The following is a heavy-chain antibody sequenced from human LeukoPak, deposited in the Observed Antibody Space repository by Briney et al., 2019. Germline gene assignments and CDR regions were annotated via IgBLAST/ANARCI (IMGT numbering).Heavy chain of an antibody. CDR3: VKDRYYGGNSRSYYYYGMDV. CDR1: GFTFSSYA. J-gene: IGHJ6*02. CDR2: ISSNGGST. D-gene: IGHD4-23*01. V-gene: IGHV3-64D*06. Sequence: TGGSLRLSCSASGFTFSSYAMHWVRQAPGKGLEYVSAISSNGGSTYYADSVKGRFTISRDNSKNTLYLQMSSLRAEDTAVYYCVKDRYYGGNSRSYYYYGMDVWGQGTTVTVSS.